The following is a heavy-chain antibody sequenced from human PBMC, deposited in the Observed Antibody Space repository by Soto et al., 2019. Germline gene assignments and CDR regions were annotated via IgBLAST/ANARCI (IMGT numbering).Heavy chain of an antibody. D-gene: IGHD2-2*01. CDR3: AREDSIIIPAVSDF. CDR1: GLTFSSYA. J-gene: IGHJ4*02. V-gene: IGHV3-23*01. CDR2: ISGGST. Sequence: PGGSLRLSCAASGLTFSSYAMSWGRQAPGKGLEWVSAISGGSTYYADSVKGRFTISRDNSKNTLYLQMNSLRAEDTAVYYCAREDSIIIPAVSDFWGQGTLVTVSS.